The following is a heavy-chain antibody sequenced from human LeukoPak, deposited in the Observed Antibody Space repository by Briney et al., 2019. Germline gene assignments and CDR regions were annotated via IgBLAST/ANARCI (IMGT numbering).Heavy chain of an antibody. Sequence: NAGGSLRLSCAASGFTFSSYSMNWVRQAPGKGLEWVSSISSSSSYIYYADSVKGRFTISRDNAKNSLYLQMNSLRAEDTAVYYCASTSSSGWYTDAFDIWGQGTMVTVSS. D-gene: IGHD6-19*01. V-gene: IGHV3-21*01. CDR3: ASTSSSGWYTDAFDI. CDR1: GFTFSSYS. CDR2: ISSSSSYI. J-gene: IGHJ3*02.